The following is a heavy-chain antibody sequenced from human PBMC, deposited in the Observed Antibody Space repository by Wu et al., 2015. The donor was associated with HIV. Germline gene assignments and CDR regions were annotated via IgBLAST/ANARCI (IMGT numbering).Heavy chain of an antibody. D-gene: IGHD1-26*01. CDR1: GDNFNKYA. CDR2: IIPIFASP. J-gene: IGHJ3*02. Sequence: VHLEQSGAEVKKPGSSVKVSCKASGDNFNKYAINWVRQAPGLGLEWMGGIIPIFASPNYAQKFQGRVTITTDESTSTAYMELSSLRSEDTAVYYCARTLERLKLSDALDIWGQGTMVTVSS. CDR3: ARTLERLKLSDALDI. V-gene: IGHV1-69*05.